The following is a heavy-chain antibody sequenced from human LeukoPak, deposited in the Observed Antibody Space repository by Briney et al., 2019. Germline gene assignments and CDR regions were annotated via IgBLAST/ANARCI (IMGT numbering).Heavy chain of an antibody. V-gene: IGHV3-23*01. D-gene: IGHD3-22*01. J-gene: IGHJ4*02. CDR3: AKDTSGYYPPLDY. CDR2: ISYSGGST. CDR1: GFTFSNYG. Sequence: PGRSLRLSCAASGFTFSNYGMHWVRQAPGKGLEWVSTISYSGGSTYYADSVKGRFTISRDKSKNTLYLQMSSLRAEDTAVYYCAKDTSGYYPPLDYWGQGTLVTVSS.